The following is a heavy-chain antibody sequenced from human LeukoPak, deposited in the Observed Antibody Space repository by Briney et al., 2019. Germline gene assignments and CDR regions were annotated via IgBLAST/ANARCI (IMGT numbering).Heavy chain of an antibody. J-gene: IGHJ6*02. CDR3: ARGGAAAGFYYYYGMDV. CDR2: IYYSGST. D-gene: IGHD6-13*01. Sequence: SETLSLTCTVSGGSISSSSYYWGWIRQPPGKGLEWIGSIYYSGSTYYNPSLKSRVTISVDTSKNQFSLKLSSVTAADTAVYYCARGGAAAGFYYYYGMDVWGQGTTVTVSS. V-gene: IGHV4-39*07. CDR1: GGSISSSSYY.